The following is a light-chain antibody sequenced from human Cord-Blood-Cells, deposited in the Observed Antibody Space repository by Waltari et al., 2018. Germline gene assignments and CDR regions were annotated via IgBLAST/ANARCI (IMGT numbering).Light chain of an antibody. CDR2: GNN. CDR1: SSNIGSNY. Sequence: QSVLTQPPSASGTPGQRVTISCSGSSSNIGSNYVYWYQQLPGTAPKLLIYGNNQRPSGVHDRFSGSKSGTSASLAISGLRSEDEADYYCAAWDDSLSGSWVFGGGTKLTVL. J-gene: IGLJ3*02. CDR3: AAWDDSLSGSWV. V-gene: IGLV1-47*01.